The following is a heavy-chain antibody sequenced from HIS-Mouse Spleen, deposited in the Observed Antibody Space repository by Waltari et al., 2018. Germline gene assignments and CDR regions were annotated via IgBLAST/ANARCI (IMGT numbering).Heavy chain of an antibody. J-gene: IGHJ4*02. Sequence: QVQLVESGGGVVQPGRSLRLSCAASGFTFRSSGMHWVRQAPGKVLEWVAVIWYDGSNKYYSDSVKGRFTISRDNSKNTLYLQMNSLRAEDTAVYYCAKEPWYSSSWYYFDYWGQGTLVTVSS. CDR2: IWYDGSNK. V-gene: IGHV3-33*06. CDR1: GFTFRSSG. CDR3: AKEPWYSSSWYYFDY. D-gene: IGHD6-13*01.